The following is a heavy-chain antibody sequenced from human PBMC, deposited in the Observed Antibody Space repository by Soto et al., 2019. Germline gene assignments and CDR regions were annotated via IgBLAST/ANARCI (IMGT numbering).Heavy chain of an antibody. D-gene: IGHD4-17*01. CDR2: INHSGST. V-gene: IGHV4-34*01. CDR3: ARGGADYGENRNYFDY. J-gene: IGHJ4*02. Sequence: SETLSLTCAVYGGSFSGYYWSWIRQPPGKGLEWIGEINHSGSTNYNPSLKSRVTISVDTSKNQFSLKLSSVTAADTAVYYCARGGADYGENRNYFDYWGQGTLVTVSS. CDR1: GGSFSGYY.